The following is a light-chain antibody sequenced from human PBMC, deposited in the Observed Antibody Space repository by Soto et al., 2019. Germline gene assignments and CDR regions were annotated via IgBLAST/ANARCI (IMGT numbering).Light chain of an antibody. J-gene: IGKJ4*01. CDR3: QQRNNYPFT. CDR2: AAS. CDR1: QAITSH. V-gene: IGKV1-9*01. Sequence: DIQLTQSPSFLSASVGDRVTITCRASQAITSHLAWYQQKPGKAPKLLISAASTLQSGVPSRFSGSGSGTEFTLTISSLQPEYFATYYCQQRNNYPFTFGRGTNVEIK.